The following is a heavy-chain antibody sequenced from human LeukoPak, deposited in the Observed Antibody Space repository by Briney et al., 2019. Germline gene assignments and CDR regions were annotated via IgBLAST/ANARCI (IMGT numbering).Heavy chain of an antibody. CDR2: ISNTGGST. J-gene: IGHJ4*02. CDR1: GFTFSHYA. Sequence: GGSLRLSCTASGFTFSHYAMSWVRQAPGKGLEWVSVISNTGGSTYYADSVKGRFTISRDNSKNTLYLQMNGLRAEDTAVFYCATDSGTVVPTAIHYWGQGTLVTVSS. CDR3: ATDSGTVVPTAIHY. V-gene: IGHV3-23*01. D-gene: IGHD2-2*01.